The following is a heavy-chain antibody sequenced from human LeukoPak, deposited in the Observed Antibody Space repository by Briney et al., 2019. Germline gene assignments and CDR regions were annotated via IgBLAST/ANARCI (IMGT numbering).Heavy chain of an antibody. CDR1: GGSFSGYY. V-gene: IGHV4-34*01. J-gene: IGHJ6*03. Sequence: SETLSLTCAVYGGSFSGYYWNWIRQPPGKGLEWIGEINQSGSTNYNPSLKSRVTISVDTSKNQFSLKLSSVTAADTAVYYCARAGTRRIYYDYVWGSYRYTGPRYYYYMDVWGEGTTVTVSS. D-gene: IGHD3-16*02. CDR3: ARAGTRRIYYDYVWGSYRYTGPRYYYYMDV. CDR2: INQSGST.